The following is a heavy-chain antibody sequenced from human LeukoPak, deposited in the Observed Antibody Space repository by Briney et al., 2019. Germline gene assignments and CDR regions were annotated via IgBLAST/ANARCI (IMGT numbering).Heavy chain of an antibody. CDR3: ARDQYGSGSYDY. D-gene: IGHD3-10*01. CDR2: ISSSSSYT. J-gene: IGHJ4*02. V-gene: IGHV3-11*05. CDR1: GFTFTDYY. Sequence: PGGALRLSFGASGFTFTDYYMSWIRQAPGKGLEGGSYISSSSSYTNYADSVKGRFTISRDNAKNSLYLQTNTPRAEDTAVSFCARDQYGSGSYDYWGQGTLVTVSS.